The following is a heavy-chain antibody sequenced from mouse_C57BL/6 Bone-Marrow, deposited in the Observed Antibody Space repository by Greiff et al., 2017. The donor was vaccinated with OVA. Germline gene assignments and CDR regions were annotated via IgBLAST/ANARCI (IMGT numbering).Heavy chain of an antibody. CDR3: ARKGGFTTVGRDYFDD. J-gene: IGHJ2*01. CDR2: IWTGGGT. CDR1: GFSLTSYA. D-gene: IGHD1-1*01. V-gene: IGHV2-9-1*01. Sequence: QVQLKESGPGLVAPSQSLSITCTVSGFSLTSYAISWVRQPPGKGLAWLGVIWTGGGTNSTSALKSRLSIRKDNSKSQVFLKMYSLQTDDTARYYCARKGGFTTVGRDYFDDWGQGTTLTVSS.